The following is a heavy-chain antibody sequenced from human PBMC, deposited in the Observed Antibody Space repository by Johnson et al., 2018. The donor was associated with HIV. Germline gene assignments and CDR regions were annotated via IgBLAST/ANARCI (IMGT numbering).Heavy chain of an antibody. CDR3: ARDMKGQPVRSDGAFDI. CDR1: GFTFSSYA. V-gene: IGHV3-30*04. D-gene: IGHD6-6*01. J-gene: IGHJ3*02. CDR2: ISYDGRNK. Sequence: VQLVESGGGVVQPGRSLRLSCAASGFTFSSYAMHWVRQAPGKGLEWVAVISYDGRNKFYADSVKGRFTISRDNSKNTLHLLMNSLRAEDTAVYYCARDMKGQPVRSDGAFDIWGQGTMVTVSS.